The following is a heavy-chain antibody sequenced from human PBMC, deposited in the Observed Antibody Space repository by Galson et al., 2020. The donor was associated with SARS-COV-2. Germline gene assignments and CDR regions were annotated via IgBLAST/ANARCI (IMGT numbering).Heavy chain of an antibody. V-gene: IGHV3-66*01. CDR1: GFNITSNY. CDR3: TKDWGIVAAGTFDF. D-gene: IGHD3-16*01. Sequence: GESLKISCAASGFNITSNYMSWVRQAPGKGLEWGSINYNDYNTYYADSVKGRFTISRDHAKNTLYLQMNNLRAEDTAVYYCTKDWGIVAAGTFDFWGQGTLVTVSS. J-gene: IGHJ4*02. CDR2: NYNDYNT.